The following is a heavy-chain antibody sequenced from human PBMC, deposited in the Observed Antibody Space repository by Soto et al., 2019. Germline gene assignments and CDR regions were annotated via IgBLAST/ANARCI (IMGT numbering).Heavy chain of an antibody. V-gene: IGHV4-34*01. J-gene: IGHJ6*02. Sequence: PSETLSLTGGVYGAPPSGYYFSWIRQSLGKGLEWIGEINHGPVTNYNPSLESRVTISVDTSKNQFSLKLNSLTAADTAVYYCARHSKKTGDFDYYYGMDVWGQGTTVTVSS. D-gene: IGHD7-27*01. CDR2: INHGPVT. CDR3: ARHSKKTGDFDYYYGMDV. CDR1: GAPPSGYY.